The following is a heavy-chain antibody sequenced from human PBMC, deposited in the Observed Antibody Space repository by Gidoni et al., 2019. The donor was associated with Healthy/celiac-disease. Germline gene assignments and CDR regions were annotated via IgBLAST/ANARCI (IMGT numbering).Heavy chain of an antibody. J-gene: IGHJ6*02. CDR1: GFTFSSYA. CDR3: AKEGRRQLSGMDV. D-gene: IGHD6-6*01. CDR2: MSGSGGST. V-gene: IGHV3-23*01. Sequence: EVQLLASGGGLVQPGGSMRLSCAASGFTFSSYAMSWVRQAPGKGLEWVSAMSGSGGSTYYADSVKGRFTISRDNSKNTLYLQMNSLRAEDTAVYYCAKEGRRQLSGMDVWGQGTTVTVSS.